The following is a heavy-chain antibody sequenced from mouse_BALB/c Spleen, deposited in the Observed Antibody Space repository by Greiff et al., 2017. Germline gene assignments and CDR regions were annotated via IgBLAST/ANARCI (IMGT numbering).Heavy chain of an antibody. Sequence: EVKLQESGPELVKPGASVKISCKASGYSFTGYYMHWVKQSHVKSLEWIGRINPYNGATSYNQNFKDKASLTVDKSSSTAYMELHSLTSEDSAVYYCARHYHYYGSSHWYFDVWGAGTTVTVSS. CDR1: GYSFTGYY. CDR3: ARHYHYYGSSHWYFDV. D-gene: IGHD1-1*01. CDR2: INPYNGAT. V-gene: IGHV1-31*01. J-gene: IGHJ1*01.